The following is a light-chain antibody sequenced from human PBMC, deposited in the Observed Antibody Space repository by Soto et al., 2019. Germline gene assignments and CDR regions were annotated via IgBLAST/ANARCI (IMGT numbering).Light chain of an antibody. J-gene: IGKJ2*01. Sequence: DIQMTQSPSSLSASVGDTVTITCQASQDIDNYLNWYQHKPGQAPKLLIYDASYLETGVTSRFSGRGSGTHFHFTISSLRPEDTATYYCQHYDRLPPLPFGQGTKLE. V-gene: IGKV1-33*01. CDR3: QHYDRLPPLP. CDR1: QDIDNY. CDR2: DAS.